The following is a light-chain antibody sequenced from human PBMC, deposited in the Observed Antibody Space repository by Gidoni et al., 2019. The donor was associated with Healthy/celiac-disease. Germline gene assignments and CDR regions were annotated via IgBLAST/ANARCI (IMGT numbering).Light chain of an antibody. CDR2: QDS. Sequence: SYELTQPPSVSVSPGQTASITCSGDKLGDKYACWYQQKPGQSPVLVIYQDSKRPSGIPERFSGSNSGTTATLTISGTQAMDEADYYCPAWDSSPGVFGGGTKLTVL. CDR3: PAWDSSPGV. CDR1: KLGDKY. J-gene: IGLJ2*01. V-gene: IGLV3-1*01.